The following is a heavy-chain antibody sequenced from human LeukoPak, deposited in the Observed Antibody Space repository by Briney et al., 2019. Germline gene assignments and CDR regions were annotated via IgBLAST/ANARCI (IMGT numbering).Heavy chain of an antibody. Sequence: SETLSLTCTVSGGSISSYYWSWIRQPPGKGREWIGEINHSGSTNYNPSLKSRVTISVDTSKNQFSLKLSSVTAADTAVYYCASRYSSGWYVYWGQGTLVTVSS. CDR2: INHSGST. CDR3: ASRYSSGWYVY. CDR1: GGSISSYY. D-gene: IGHD6-19*01. V-gene: IGHV4-34*01. J-gene: IGHJ4*02.